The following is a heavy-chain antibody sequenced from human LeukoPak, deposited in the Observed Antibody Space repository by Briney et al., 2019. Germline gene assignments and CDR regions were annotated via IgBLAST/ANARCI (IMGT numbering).Heavy chain of an antibody. Sequence: PSETLSLTCTVSDDSINTYYWSWIRQPPGKGLEWIGDIYHSGSNNYNPSLRSRVTISVDTSKNQLSLKRNSVTAADTAVYYCARVRGLHAYYYYYYMDVWGKGTTVTVSS. J-gene: IGHJ6*03. CDR1: DDSINTYY. D-gene: IGHD5-18*01. CDR2: IYHSGSN. CDR3: ARVRGLHAYYYYYYMDV. V-gene: IGHV4-59*01.